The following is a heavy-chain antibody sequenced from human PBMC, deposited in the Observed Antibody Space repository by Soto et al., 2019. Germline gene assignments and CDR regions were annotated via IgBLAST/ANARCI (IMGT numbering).Heavy chain of an antibody. CDR2: IWYDGSNK. V-gene: IGHV3-33*01. D-gene: IGHD2-2*02. J-gene: IGHJ4*02. CDR1: GFTFSSYG. CDR3: ARDPDSRVYHVEGDY. Sequence: QVQLVESGGGVVQPGRSLRLSCAASGFTFSSYGMHWVRQAPGKGLEWVAVIWYDGSNKYYEDSVKGRFTISRDNFKNTMYLQMNSLRAEDTAVYYCARDPDSRVYHVEGDYWGQGTLVTVSS.